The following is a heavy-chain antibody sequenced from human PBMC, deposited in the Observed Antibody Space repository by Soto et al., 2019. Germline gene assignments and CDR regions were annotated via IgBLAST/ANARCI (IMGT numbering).Heavy chain of an antibody. Sequence: GASVKVSCKASGYTFTSYAMHWVLQAPLQRREWMGWINAGNGNTKYSQKFQGRVTITRDTSASTAYMELSSLRSEDTAVYYCAKREYEEGFDYWGQGTLVTVSS. CDR1: GYTFTSYA. CDR3: AKREYEEGFDY. J-gene: IGHJ4*02. V-gene: IGHV1-3*01. CDR2: INAGNGNT. D-gene: IGHD3-16*01.